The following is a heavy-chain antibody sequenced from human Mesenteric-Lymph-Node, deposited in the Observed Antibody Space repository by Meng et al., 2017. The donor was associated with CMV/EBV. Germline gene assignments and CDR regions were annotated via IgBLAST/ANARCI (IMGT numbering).Heavy chain of an antibody. CDR3: ASRNLGSFDY. Sequence: LAGAVSGDTISSSNWWSWVRQHPGKGLEWIGENYYTRSTNYYPSLKSRVTISVDKSKNQFSLKVSSVTAADTAVYYCASRNLGSFDYWGQGTLVTVSS. CDR1: GDTISSSNW. V-gene: IGHV4-4*02. J-gene: IGHJ4*02. D-gene: IGHD3-10*01. CDR2: NYYTRST.